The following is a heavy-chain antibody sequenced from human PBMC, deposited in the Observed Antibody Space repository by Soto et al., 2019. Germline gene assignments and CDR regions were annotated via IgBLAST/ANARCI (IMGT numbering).Heavy chain of an antibody. J-gene: IGHJ4*02. D-gene: IGHD6-13*01. CDR2: IGAAGDT. CDR1: GFTFSSYD. CDR3: ASGGWGSSWYEGGSRIDY. Sequence: EVQLVESGGGLVQPGGSLRLSCAASGFTFSSYDMHWVRQVTGKGLEWVSAIGAAGDTYYPDSVKGRFTISRENAKNSLYLQMNSLRAEDTAVYYCASGGWGSSWYEGGSRIDYWGPGTLVTVSS. V-gene: IGHV3-13*01.